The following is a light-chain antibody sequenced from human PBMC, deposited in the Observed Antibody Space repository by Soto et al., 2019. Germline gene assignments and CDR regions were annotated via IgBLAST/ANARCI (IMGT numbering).Light chain of an antibody. V-gene: IGKV1-39*01. Sequence: DVQMTQSPSSLSVSVGDRVTITCRASQSISTSLNWYQQRPGRAPNLLIYAAITLQSGVPSRFSGSGSGTVFTLTISSLQPEDSATYYCQQSSSTPPLTFGGGTKVEIK. J-gene: IGKJ4*01. CDR1: QSISTS. CDR3: QQSSSTPPLT. CDR2: AAI.